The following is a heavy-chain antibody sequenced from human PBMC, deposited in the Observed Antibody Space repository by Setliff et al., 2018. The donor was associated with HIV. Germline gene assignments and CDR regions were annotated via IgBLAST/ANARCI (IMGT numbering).Heavy chain of an antibody. CDR2: ISTYNGDT. CDR3: ARNFGLSPSGKYYYYYGMDI. V-gene: IGHV1-18*01. Sequence: ASVKVSCKASGYTFTRYGISWVRQAPGQGLEWMGWISTYNGDTNYARKLQGRATMTTDTSTRTAYMELRSLRSDDTAVYYCARNFGLSPSGKYYYYYGMDIWGQGTTVTVSS. D-gene: IGHD3-10*01. J-gene: IGHJ6*02. CDR1: GYTFTRYG.